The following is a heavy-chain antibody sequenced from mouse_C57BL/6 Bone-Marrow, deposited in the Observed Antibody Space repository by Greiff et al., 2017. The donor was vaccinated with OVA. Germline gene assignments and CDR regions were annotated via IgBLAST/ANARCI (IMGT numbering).Heavy chain of an antibody. Sequence: QVQLQQPGAELVKPGASVKVSCKASGYTFTSYWMHWVKQRPGQGLEWIGRIHPSDSDTNYNQKFKGKATLTVDKSSSPAYMQLSSLTSEDSAVYYCAMALDSSGYWFAYWGQGTLVTVSA. CDR2: IHPSDSDT. D-gene: IGHD3-2*02. CDR1: GYTFTSYW. V-gene: IGHV1-74*01. J-gene: IGHJ3*01. CDR3: AMALDSSGYWFAY.